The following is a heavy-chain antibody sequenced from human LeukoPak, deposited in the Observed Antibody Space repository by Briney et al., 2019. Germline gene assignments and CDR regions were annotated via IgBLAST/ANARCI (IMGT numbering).Heavy chain of an antibody. D-gene: IGHD2-2*01. CDR1: GFTFSSYW. Sequence: GGSLRLSCGASGFTFSSYWMHWVRQVPGKGLVWVSRIDTDGSDTRYADSVKGRFTTSRDNAKNTLYLQMNSLRAEDTAVYYCVRDGYPAAREFDYWGQGTLVTVSS. V-gene: IGHV3-74*01. J-gene: IGHJ4*02. CDR3: VRDGYPAAREFDY. CDR2: IDTDGSDT.